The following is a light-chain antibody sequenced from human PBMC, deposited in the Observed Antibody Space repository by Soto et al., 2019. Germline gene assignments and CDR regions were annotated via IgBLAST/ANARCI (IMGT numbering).Light chain of an antibody. J-gene: IGKJ4*01. CDR3: QQYVSSLRT. Sequence: EIVLTQSPGALSLSPGERATLSCRASQSVSSTYLAWYQQKPGQAPRLLIYGSSRRATGIPDRFSGSGSGTDFTLTISRLEPEDFAVYYCQQYVSSLRTFGGGTKVQIK. V-gene: IGKV3-20*01. CDR2: GSS. CDR1: QSVSSTY.